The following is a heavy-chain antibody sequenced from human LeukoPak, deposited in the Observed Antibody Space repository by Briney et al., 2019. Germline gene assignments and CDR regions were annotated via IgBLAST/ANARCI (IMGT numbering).Heavy chain of an antibody. Sequence: GRSLTLSCPASALTFTSYSMNWVRQPPGKGLEWVSSISSSSSTIYYADSVKGRFTISRDNAKNSLYLKMNSLRAEDTAVYSSARDGGYGPGLLGYWGQGTLVTVSS. CDR3: ARDGGYGPGLLGY. CDR1: ALTFTSYS. V-gene: IGHV3-48*01. J-gene: IGHJ4*02. CDR2: ISSSSSTI. D-gene: IGHD3-16*01.